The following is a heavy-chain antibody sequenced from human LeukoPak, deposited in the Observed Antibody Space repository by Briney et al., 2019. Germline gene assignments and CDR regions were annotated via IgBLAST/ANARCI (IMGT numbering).Heavy chain of an antibody. CDR1: GFTFSSYW. V-gene: IGHV3-7*01. Sequence: GGSLRLSCAASGFTFSSYWMSWVRQAPGKGLEWVANIKQDGSEKYYVDSVKGRFTISRDNAKHSLYLQMNTLRAEDTAVYYCARDLYYDFWSGYYQYYYGMDVWGQGTTVTVSS. J-gene: IGHJ6*02. CDR3: ARDLYYDFWSGYYQYYYGMDV. D-gene: IGHD3-3*01. CDR2: IKQDGSEK.